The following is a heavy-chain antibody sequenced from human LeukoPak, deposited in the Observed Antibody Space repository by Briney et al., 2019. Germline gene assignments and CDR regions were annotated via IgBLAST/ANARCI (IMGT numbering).Heavy chain of an antibody. CDR1: GFTVSSNY. CDR2: IYSGGST. V-gene: IGHV3-66*01. D-gene: IGHD2-2*01. J-gene: IGHJ4*02. Sequence: GGSLRLSCAASGFTVSSNYMSWVRQAPGKGLEWVSVIYSGGSTYYADSVKGRFTISRDNSKNTLYLQMNSLRAEDTAVYYCAKAFIVVVPAARGLFDYWGQGTLVTVSS. CDR3: AKAFIVVVPAARGLFDY.